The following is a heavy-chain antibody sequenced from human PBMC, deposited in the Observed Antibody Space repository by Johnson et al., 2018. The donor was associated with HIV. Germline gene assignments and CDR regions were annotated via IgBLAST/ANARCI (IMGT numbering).Heavy chain of an antibody. D-gene: IGHD5-12*01. V-gene: IGHV3-30*02. CDR2: VQYDGTDK. CDR1: GFTFTCYG. Sequence: QVQLVESGVGLVQPGASLRLSCSASGFTFTCYGMHWVRQAAGKGLEWVAFVQYDGTDKYYADSVNGRFTISRDNSKNTLYLQMNSLRAEDTAVYYCAKDFGYPRPRDAFDIWGQGTMVTVSS. J-gene: IGHJ3*02. CDR3: AKDFGYPRPRDAFDI.